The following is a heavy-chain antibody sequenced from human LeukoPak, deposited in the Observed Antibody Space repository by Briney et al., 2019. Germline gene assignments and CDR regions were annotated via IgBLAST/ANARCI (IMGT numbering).Heavy chain of an antibody. D-gene: IGHD3-9*01. J-gene: IGHJ6*02. CDR2: VSSSSSFL. Sequence: GGSLRLSCAASGFSFNDYSMNWVRQAPGKGLEWVSSVSSSSSFLYYADSVKGRFTISRDNAKNSLYLQMNSLRAEDTAVYYCAREIPVLRYFDWLSPGPSSYGMDVWGQGTTVTVSS. CDR1: GFSFNDYS. V-gene: IGHV3-21*01. CDR3: AREIPVLRYFDWLSPGPSSYGMDV.